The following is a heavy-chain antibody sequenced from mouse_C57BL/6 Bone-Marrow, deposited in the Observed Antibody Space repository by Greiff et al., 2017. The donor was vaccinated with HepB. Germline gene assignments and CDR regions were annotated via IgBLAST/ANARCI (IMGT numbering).Heavy chain of an antibody. CDR3: ARGGYYYGSSYSY. CDR2: IYPGDGDT. V-gene: IGHV1-80*01. CDR1: GYAFSSYW. J-gene: IGHJ2*01. Sequence: QVQLKQSGAELVKPGASVKISCKASGYAFSSYWMNWVKQRPGKGLEWIGQIYPGDGDTNYNGKFKGKATLTADKSSSTAYMQLSSLTSEDSAVYFCARGGYYYGSSYSYWGQGTTLTVSS. D-gene: IGHD1-1*01.